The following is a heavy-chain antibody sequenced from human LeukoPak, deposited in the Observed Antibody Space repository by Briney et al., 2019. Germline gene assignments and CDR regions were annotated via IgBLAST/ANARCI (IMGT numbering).Heavy chain of an antibody. CDR2: LSASDGTT. V-gene: IGHV3-23*01. J-gene: IGHJ4*02. CDR1: GFTFSSYA. D-gene: IGHD3-22*01. CDR3: AKDPSSGLSPYYFDY. Sequence: PGGSLRLSCAASGFTFSSYAMSWVRQAPGKGLEWVSVLSASDGTTYYADSVKGRFTISRDNSKNTLYLQMNSLRAEDTAVYYCAKDPSSGLSPYYFDYWGQGTLVTVSS.